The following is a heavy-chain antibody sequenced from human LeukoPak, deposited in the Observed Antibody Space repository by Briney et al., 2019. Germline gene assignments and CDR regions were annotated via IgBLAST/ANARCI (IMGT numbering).Heavy chain of an antibody. J-gene: IGHJ6*03. D-gene: IGHD5-24*01. CDR3: ARVGDGYNWGNYYYYYMDV. V-gene: IGHV1-18*01. Sequence: ASVKVSCKASGYTFTSYGISWVRQAPGQGLEWMGWISAYNGNTNYAQKLQGRVTMTTGTSTSTAYMELRSLRSDDTAVYYCARVGDGYNWGNYYYYYMDVWGKGTTVTISS. CDR2: ISAYNGNT. CDR1: GYTFTSYG.